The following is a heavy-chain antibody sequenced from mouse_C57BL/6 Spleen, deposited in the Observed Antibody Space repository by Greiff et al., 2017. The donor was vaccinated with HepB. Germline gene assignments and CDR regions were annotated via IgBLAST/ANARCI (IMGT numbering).Heavy chain of an antibody. V-gene: IGHV7-3*01. Sequence: EVKLVESGGGLVQPGGSLSLSCAASGFTFTDYNMSWVRQPPGKALEWLGFIRNKANGYTTEYSASVKGRFTISRDNSHSILYLQMNALRAEDSATYYCARKESNYEDYAMDYWGQGTAVTVSS. D-gene: IGHD2-5*01. J-gene: IGHJ4*01. CDR2: IRNKANGYTT. CDR3: ARKESNYEDYAMDY. CDR1: GFTFTDYN.